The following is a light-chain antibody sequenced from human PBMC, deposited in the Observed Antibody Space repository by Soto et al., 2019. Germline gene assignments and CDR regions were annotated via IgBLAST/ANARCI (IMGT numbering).Light chain of an antibody. CDR2: SNN. CDR3: ATWDDSLSGWV. V-gene: IGLV1-47*02. CDR1: SSNIESNY. Sequence: QSVLTQPPSASGTPGQRVTISCSGSSSNIESNYVYWYQQFTGTAPKLLIHSNNQRPSGVPDRFSGSKSGTSASLAISGLRSEDEADYYCATWDDSLSGWVFGGGTKLTVL. J-gene: IGLJ3*02.